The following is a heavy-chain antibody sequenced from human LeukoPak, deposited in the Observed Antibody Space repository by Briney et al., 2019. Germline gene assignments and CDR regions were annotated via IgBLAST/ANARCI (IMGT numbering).Heavy chain of an antibody. CDR3: ARVHTAIANWFDP. V-gene: IGHV4-38-2*02. J-gene: IGHJ5*02. CDR1: GYSISSGYY. CDR2: IYHSGNT. Sequence: SETLSLTCTVSGYSISSGYYWGWIRQPPGKGLEWIGSIYHSGNTYYNPSLKSRVTISVDTSKNQLSLKLSSVTAADTAVYYCARVHTAIANWFDPWGQGTLVTVSS. D-gene: IGHD5-18*01.